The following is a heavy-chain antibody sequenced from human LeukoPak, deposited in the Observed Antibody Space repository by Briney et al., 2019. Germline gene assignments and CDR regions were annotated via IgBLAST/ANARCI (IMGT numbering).Heavy chain of an antibody. CDR1: GFTFSDYY. J-gene: IGHJ6*02. V-gene: IGHV3-11*01. CDR3: ARDLPPTHHYDPCYYYGMDV. CDR2: ISSSGSTI. Sequence: GGSLRLSCAASGFTFSDYYMSWIRQAPGKGLEWVSYISSSGSTIYYADSVKGRFTISRDNAKNSLYLQMSSLRAEDTAVYYCARDLPPTHHYDPCYYYGMDVWGQGTTVTVSS. D-gene: IGHD3-22*01.